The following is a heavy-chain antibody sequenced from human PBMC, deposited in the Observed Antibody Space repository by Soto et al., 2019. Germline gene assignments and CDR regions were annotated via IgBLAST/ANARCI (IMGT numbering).Heavy chain of an antibody. CDR2: IWYDGSNI. J-gene: IGHJ4*02. V-gene: IGHV3-33*01. D-gene: IGHD3-10*01. CDR1: GFTFSSYG. CDR3: ARGDRDGGLWFGELLGY. Sequence: QVQLVESGGGVVQPGRSLRLSCAASGFTFSSYGMHWVRQAPGKGLEWVAVIWYDGSNIYYADSVKGRFTISRDNSKNTLYLQMNSLRAEDTAVYYCARGDRDGGLWFGELLGYWGQGTLVTVSS.